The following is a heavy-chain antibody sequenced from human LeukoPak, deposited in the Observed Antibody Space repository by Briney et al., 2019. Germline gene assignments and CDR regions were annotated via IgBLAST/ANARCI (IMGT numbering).Heavy chain of an antibody. J-gene: IGHJ4*02. CDR1: GFTFSNFA. CDR3: ARIGAGSSRDY. D-gene: IGHD6-13*01. Sequence: PGGSLRLSCAASGFTFSNFAMTWGRQAPGKGLEWVSSIVGSSSTYYADSLKGRFTISRDNAKNSLYLQMNSLRAEDTAVYYCARIGAGSSRDYWGQGTLVTVSS. CDR2: IVGSSST. V-gene: IGHV3-21*01.